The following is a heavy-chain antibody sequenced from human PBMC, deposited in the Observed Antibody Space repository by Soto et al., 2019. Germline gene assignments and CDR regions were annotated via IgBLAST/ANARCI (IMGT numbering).Heavy chain of an antibody. J-gene: IGHJ4*02. CDR3: ARGNSGYSSSWYPVYFDY. V-gene: IGHV4-4*02. Sequence: PSETLSLTCAVSSGSISSSNWWSWVRQPPGKGLEWIGEIYHSGSTNYNPSLKSRVTISVDKSKNQFSLKLSSVTAADTAVYYCARGNSGYSSSWYPVYFDYWGQGTLVTVSS. CDR1: SGSISSSNW. CDR2: IYHSGST. D-gene: IGHD6-13*01.